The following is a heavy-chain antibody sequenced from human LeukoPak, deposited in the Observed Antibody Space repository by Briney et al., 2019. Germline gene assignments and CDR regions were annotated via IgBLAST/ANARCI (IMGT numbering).Heavy chain of an antibody. Sequence: PGGSLRLSCVASGFTFSTYWMSWVRQAPGKGLEWVASIKHDGSEKYYVDSVKGRFTISRDNSKNTLYLQMNSLRAEDTAVYYCAKDGGLSGIFGVVIIPGWYFDLWGRGTLVTVSS. D-gene: IGHD3-3*02. J-gene: IGHJ2*01. CDR3: AKDGGLSGIFGVVIIPGWYFDL. CDR2: IKHDGSEK. V-gene: IGHV3-7*01. CDR1: GFTFSTYW.